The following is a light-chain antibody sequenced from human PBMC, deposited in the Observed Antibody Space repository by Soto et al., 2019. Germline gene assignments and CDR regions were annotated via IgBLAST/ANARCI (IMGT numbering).Light chain of an antibody. CDR3: QHYNSYSEA. J-gene: IGKJ1*01. Sequence: DTQMTQSPSTLSGSVGDRVTITCRASQTISSWLAWYQQKPGKAPKLLIYKASTLKSGVPSRFSGSGSGTEFTLPISSLQPDDFATYYCQHYNSYSEAFGQGTKVELK. CDR2: KAS. CDR1: QTISSW. V-gene: IGKV1-5*03.